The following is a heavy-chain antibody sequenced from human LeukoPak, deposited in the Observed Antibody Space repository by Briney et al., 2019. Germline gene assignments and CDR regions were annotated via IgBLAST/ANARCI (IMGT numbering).Heavy chain of an antibody. J-gene: IGHJ6*03. V-gene: IGHV3-23*01. CDR1: GFTFSSYA. CDR2: ISGSGGST. Sequence: GGSLRLSCAASGFTFSSYAMSWLRQAPGKGLEWVSAISGSGGSTYYADSVKGRFTISRDNSKNTLYLQMNSLRAEDTAVYYCARRTRADYYYYYYMDVWGKGTTVTVSS. CDR3: ARRTRADYYYYYYMDV.